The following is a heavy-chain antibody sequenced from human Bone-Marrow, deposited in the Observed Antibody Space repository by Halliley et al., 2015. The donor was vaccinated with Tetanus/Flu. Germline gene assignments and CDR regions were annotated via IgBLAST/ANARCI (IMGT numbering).Heavy chain of an antibody. CDR3: ATGRGYGSSFCFDS. D-gene: IGHD6-6*01. CDR1: GGTFNNHA. CDR2: IIPMFATA. J-gene: IGHJ4*02. V-gene: IGHV1-69*06. Sequence: QVQLVQSGAEVKKPGSSVKVSCKASGGTFNNHAINWVRQAPGQGLEWMGGIIPMFATASYAQNFQGRVTITADKSTRTVYMDLSSLRSGDTAVYYCATGRGYGSSFCFDSWGQGTLLTVSS.